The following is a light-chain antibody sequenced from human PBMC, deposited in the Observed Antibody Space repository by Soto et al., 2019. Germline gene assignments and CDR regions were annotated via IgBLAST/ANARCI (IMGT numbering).Light chain of an antibody. CDR2: AAS. CDR3: LQDYSYPRT. J-gene: IGKJ1*01. V-gene: IGKV1-6*01. Sequence: AIQITHPPSSLSASVLGRVNITFLASQFIRNDLAWYQQKAGKAPKVLIYAASSLQSGVPSRFSGSGYGTDFTLTISSLQPEDFATYYRLQDYSYPRTCGKGHKVAIK. CDR1: QFIRND.